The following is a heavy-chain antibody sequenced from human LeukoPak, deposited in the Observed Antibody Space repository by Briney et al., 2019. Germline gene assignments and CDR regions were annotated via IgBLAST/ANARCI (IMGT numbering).Heavy chain of an antibody. J-gene: IGHJ5*02. Sequence: SETLSLTCAVYGGSFSGYYRSWIRQPPGKGLEWIGEINHSGSTNYNPSLKSRVTISVDTSKNQFSLKLSSVTAADTAVYYCARGLSAYYYDSSGYRKRNWFDPWGQGTLVTVSS. CDR3: ARGLSAYYYDSSGYRKRNWFDP. V-gene: IGHV4-34*01. D-gene: IGHD3-22*01. CDR2: INHSGST. CDR1: GGSFSGYY.